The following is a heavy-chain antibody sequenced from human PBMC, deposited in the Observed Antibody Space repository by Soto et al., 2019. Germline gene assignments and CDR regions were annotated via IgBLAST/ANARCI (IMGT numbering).Heavy chain of an antibody. V-gene: IGHV4-31*03. J-gene: IGHJ6*02. CDR3: ARDLSDSSGYVSNGMDV. CDR2: IYYSGST. Sequence: QVQLQESGPGLVKPSQTLSLTCTVSGGSISSGGYYWSWIRQHPGKGLEWIGYIYYSGSTYYNPSLKSRVTISVDTSKNQFSLKLSSVTAADTAVYYWARDLSDSSGYVSNGMDVWGQGTTVTVSS. CDR1: GGSISSGGYY. D-gene: IGHD3-22*01.